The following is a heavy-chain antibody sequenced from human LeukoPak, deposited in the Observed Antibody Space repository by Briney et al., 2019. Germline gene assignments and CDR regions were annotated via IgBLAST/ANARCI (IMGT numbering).Heavy chain of an antibody. CDR2: IIPIFGTA. D-gene: IGHD2-2*02. CDR3: ARADVVVPAAIYYYFDY. CDR1: GGTFSSYA. Sequence: SVKVSCKASGGTFSSYAISWVRQAPGQGLEWMGGIIPIFGTANYAQKFQGRVTITADESTSTAYMELSSLRSEDTAVYYCARADVVVPAAIYYYFDYWGQGTLVTVSS. J-gene: IGHJ4*02. V-gene: IGHV1-69*13.